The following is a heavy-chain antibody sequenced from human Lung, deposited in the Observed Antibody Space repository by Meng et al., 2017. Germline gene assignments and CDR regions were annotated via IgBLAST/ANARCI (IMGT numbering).Heavy chain of an antibody. D-gene: IGHD3-22*01. J-gene: IGHJ5*02. CDR2: IHYSGST. V-gene: IGHV4-31*03. CDR3: ARYVFDSSSLYSNWFDP. CDR1: GGSISSGTYY. Sequence: QVQLQESGPGLVKPSQALSLTFTGSGGSISSGTYYWGWIRQLPGKGLEWIAYIHYSGSTYYSPSLKSRVTISVDTSKNQLSLKLSSMTAADTAVYYCARYVFDSSSLYSNWFDPWGQGTLVTVSS.